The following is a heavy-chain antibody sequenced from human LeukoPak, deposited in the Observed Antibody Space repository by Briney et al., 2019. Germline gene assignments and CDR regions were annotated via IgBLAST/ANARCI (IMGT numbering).Heavy chain of an antibody. V-gene: IGHV3-48*03. Sequence: PGGSLRLSCGASGFIFSSHEMIWVRQAPGKGLEWVSFINTSGRTKYYADSVKGRFTISRDNAQNALYLQMNSLKVEDTAIYYCARGDYGAFYGMDVWGPGTTVTVSS. CDR1: GFIFSSHE. D-gene: IGHD4-17*01. CDR2: INTSGRTK. J-gene: IGHJ6*02. CDR3: ARGDYGAFYGMDV.